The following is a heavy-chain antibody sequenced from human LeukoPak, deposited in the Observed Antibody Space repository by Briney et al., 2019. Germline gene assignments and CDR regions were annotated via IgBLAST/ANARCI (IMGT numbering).Heavy chain of an antibody. V-gene: IGHV5-51*03. CDR2: IYPGDSDT. Sequence: GESLKISCKGSGYSFTSYWIGRVRQMPGKGLEWMGIIYPGDSDTRYSPSFQGQVTISADKFISTAYLQWSSLKASDTAMYYCARLVLASDLDNWFDPWGQGTLVTVSS. CDR3: ARLVLASDLDNWFDP. J-gene: IGHJ5*02. D-gene: IGHD3-3*01. CDR1: GYSFTSYW.